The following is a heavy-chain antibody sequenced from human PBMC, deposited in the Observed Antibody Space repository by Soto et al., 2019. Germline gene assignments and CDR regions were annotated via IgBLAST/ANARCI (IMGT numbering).Heavy chain of an antibody. CDR2: IIPIFGTA. CDR1: GCTFSSYA. CDR3: AGADGSSDYYSYGMDV. D-gene: IGHD6-6*01. Sequence: GASVKVSCKASGCTFSSYAISWVGQAAGQGREWMGGIIPIFGTANYAQKFQGRVTITADESTSTAYMELSSLRSEDTAVYYCAGADGSSDYYSYGMDVWGQGTTVTVSS. V-gene: IGHV1-69*13. J-gene: IGHJ6*02.